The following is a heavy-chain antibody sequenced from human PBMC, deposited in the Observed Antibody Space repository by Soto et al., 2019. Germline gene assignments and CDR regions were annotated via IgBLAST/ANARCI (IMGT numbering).Heavy chain of an antibody. CDR3: AHRTTTVTWWFDP. V-gene: IGHV2-5*02. D-gene: IGHD4-17*01. Sequence: QITLKESGPTLVKPTQTLTLTCTFSGFSLTTSGVGVGWIRQPPGKALEWLALIYWDDEKPNRPSLKTRLTTPKNTSKNQGVLTMTNMDPADTATYFCAHRTTTVTWWFDPWGQGTLVTVSP. CDR1: GFSLTTSGVG. J-gene: IGHJ5*02. CDR2: IYWDDEK.